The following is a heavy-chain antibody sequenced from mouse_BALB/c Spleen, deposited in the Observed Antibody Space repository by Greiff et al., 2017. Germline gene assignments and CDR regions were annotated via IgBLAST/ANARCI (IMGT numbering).Heavy chain of an antibody. Sequence: EVKLQESGPGLVKPSQSLSLTCTVTGYSITSDYAWNWIRQFPGNKLEWMGYISYSGSTSYNPSLKSRISITRDTSKNQFFLQLNSVTTEDTATYYCARGLDYWGQGTTLTVSS. CDR3: ARGLDY. V-gene: IGHV3-2*02. CDR2: ISYSGST. D-gene: IGHD3-3*01. J-gene: IGHJ2*01. CDR1: GYSITSDYA.